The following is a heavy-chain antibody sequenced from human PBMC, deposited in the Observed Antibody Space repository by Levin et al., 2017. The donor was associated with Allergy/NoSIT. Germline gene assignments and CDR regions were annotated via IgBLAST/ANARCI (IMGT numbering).Heavy chain of an antibody. D-gene: IGHD6-13*01. CDR1: GGSVSSDY. CDR3: AREGCSSLARCMDV. J-gene: IGHJ6*02. V-gene: IGHV4-4*07. CDR2: MYSSGST. Sequence: TPSETLSLTCNVSGGSVSSDYWSWIRQPAGKGLEWIGRMYSSGSTNYNPSLKSRVTMSVDTSKNQFSLNLNSVTAADTAVYYCAREGCSSLARCMDVWGQGTTVTVSS.